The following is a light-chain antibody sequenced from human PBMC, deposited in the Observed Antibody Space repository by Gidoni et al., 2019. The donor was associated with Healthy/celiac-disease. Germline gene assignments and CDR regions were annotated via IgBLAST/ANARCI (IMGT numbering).Light chain of an antibody. J-gene: IGKJ1*01. V-gene: IGKV4-1*01. CDR1: QGVLYSSNNKNY. CDR3: QQYYSTPWT. CDR2: WAS. Sequence: DIVMTQSPDSLAVSLGERATINCKSSQGVLYSSNNKNYLAWYQQKPGQPPKLLIYWASTRESGVPDRFSGSGSGTDFTLTISSLQAEDVAVYYCQQYYSTPWTFGQXTKVEIK.